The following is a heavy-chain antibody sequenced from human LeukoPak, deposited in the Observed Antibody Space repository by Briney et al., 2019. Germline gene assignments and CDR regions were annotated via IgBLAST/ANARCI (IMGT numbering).Heavy chain of an antibody. CDR3: ARRGVVATPGANF. Sequence: PSETLSLTCTVSGGSISSSRYYWGWIRQPPGKGLEWIGSIYYTGSTYYNPSLRSRVSISVDTSKNQFTLKLSSVTAADTAVYYCARRGVVATPGANFWGQGTLVTVSS. D-gene: IGHD5-12*01. CDR1: GGSISSSRYY. V-gene: IGHV4-39*01. CDR2: IYYTGST. J-gene: IGHJ4*02.